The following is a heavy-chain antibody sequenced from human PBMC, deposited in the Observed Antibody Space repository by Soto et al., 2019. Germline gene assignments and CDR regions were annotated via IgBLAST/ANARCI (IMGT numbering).Heavy chain of an antibody. CDR3: ARDSQQWLAVDY. Sequence: SGGSLRLSCAASGFTFSSYWMHWVRQAPGKGLVWVSRINSDGSSTSYADSVKGRFTISRDNAKNTLYPQMNSLRAEDTAVYYCARDSQQWLAVDYWGQGTLVTVSS. J-gene: IGHJ4*02. D-gene: IGHD6-19*01. CDR2: INSDGSST. CDR1: GFTFSSYW. V-gene: IGHV3-74*01.